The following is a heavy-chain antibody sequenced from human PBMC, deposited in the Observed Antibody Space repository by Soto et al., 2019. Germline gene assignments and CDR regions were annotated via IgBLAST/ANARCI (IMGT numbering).Heavy chain of an antibody. CDR3: ARDLEGWAAYNHDAFDI. CDR1: GYTFTGYY. CDR2: ISANSGDT. D-gene: IGHD3-3*01. J-gene: IGHJ3*02. V-gene: IGHV1-2*02. Sequence: ASVKVSCKASGYTFTGYYMHWVRQAPGQGLEWMGWISANSGDTNYAQKLQGRVTMTRDTSMSTAYMELRSLRSDDTAVYYCARDLEGWAAYNHDAFDIWGQGTMVTVSS.